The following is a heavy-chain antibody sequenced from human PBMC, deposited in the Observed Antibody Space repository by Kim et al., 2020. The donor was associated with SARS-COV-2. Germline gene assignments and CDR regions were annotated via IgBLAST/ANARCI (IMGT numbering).Heavy chain of an antibody. J-gene: IGHJ4*02. D-gene: IGHD3-22*01. V-gene: IGHV3-30*01. CDR3: ASNYYDGRGYYY. Sequence: YEDSVNVRLTSSRHNARTTLYLQMNSLRAEDTAVYYCASNYYDGRGYYYWGQGTLVTVSS.